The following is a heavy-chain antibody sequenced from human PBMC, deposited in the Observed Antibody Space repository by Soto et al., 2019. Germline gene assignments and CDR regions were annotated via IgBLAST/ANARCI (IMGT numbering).Heavy chain of an antibody. CDR1: GFTFSSYW. CDR3: ARDYYDSSGYYHWPAGGYYYYGMDV. J-gene: IGHJ6*02. CDR2: INSDGSTT. Sequence: EVQLVESGGGLVQPGGSLRLSCAASGFTFSSYWMHWVRQAPGKGLVWVSRINSDGSTTSYADSVKGRFTISRDNAKKTLYLQLNSLRAEDTALYYCARDYYDSSGYYHWPAGGYYYYGMDVWGQGTTVTVSS. V-gene: IGHV3-74*01. D-gene: IGHD3-22*01.